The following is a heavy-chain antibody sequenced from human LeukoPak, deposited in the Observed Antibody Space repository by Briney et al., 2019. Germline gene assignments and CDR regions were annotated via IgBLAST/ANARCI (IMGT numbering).Heavy chain of an antibody. D-gene: IGHD6-13*01. CDR3: ARDLGAAAGTSDAFDI. CDR2: INVANGHT. CDR1: AYTFTSYA. J-gene: IGHJ3*02. Sequence: ASVKVSCKASAYTFTSYAIHWVRQAPGQRLEWMGWINVANGHTKYSQKFQGRVTMTRDTSTSTVYMELSSLRSEDTAVYYCARDLGAAAGTSDAFDIWGQGTMVTVSS. V-gene: IGHV1-3*01.